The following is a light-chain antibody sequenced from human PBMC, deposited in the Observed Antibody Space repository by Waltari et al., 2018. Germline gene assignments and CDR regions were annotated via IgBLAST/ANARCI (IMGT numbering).Light chain of an antibody. CDR1: SSNVGSNY. J-gene: IGLJ3*02. CDR3: AVWDDSLIGRV. CDR2: RND. Sequence: QSVLSQPPSASGTPGQRVTISCSGTSSNVGSNYVYWYQHLPGTVPKLLIYRNDRRPSGVPDRFSGSKSGTSASLAISGLQSEDESDYYCAVWDDSLIGRVFGGGTKLTVL. V-gene: IGLV1-47*01.